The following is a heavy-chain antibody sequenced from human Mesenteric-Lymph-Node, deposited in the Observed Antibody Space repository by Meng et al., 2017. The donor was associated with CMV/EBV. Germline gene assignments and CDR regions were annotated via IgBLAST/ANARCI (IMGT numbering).Heavy chain of an antibody. CDR3: AREGCTSASCYGFWLDP. V-gene: IGHV1-2*02. CDR1: GYTFTGYY. J-gene: IGHJ5*02. CDR2: INPNSGGT. D-gene: IGHD2-2*01. Sequence: ASVKVSCKASGYTFTGYYMHWVRQAPGQGLEWMGWINPNSGGTNYAQKFQGRVTMTRDTSISTAYMELSRLRSDDTAVYYCAREGCTSASCYGFWLDPWGQGTLVTVSS.